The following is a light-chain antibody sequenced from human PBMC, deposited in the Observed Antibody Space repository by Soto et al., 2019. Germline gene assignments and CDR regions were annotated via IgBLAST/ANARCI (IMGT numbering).Light chain of an antibody. V-gene: IGLV1-40*01. CDR2: GNI. J-gene: IGLJ1*01. CDR3: QSYDSSVSGYV. Sequence: QSVLTQPPSVSGAPGQRVTISCTGSSSNIGANYDVHWYQQVPGTAPKLLIYGNINRPSGVPDRFSGSQSGTSASLAITGLQAEDEADYYCQSYDSSVSGYVFGTGTKVTVL. CDR1: SSNIGANYD.